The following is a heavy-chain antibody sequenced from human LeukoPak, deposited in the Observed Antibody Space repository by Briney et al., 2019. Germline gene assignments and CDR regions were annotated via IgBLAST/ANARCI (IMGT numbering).Heavy chain of an antibody. CDR3: ARTGIAAAGRGVYYYYYMDV. J-gene: IGHJ6*03. Sequence: PGGSLRLSCAASGFTFSSYGMHWVRQAPGKGLEWVAFIRYDGSNKYYADSVKGRFTISRDNSKNTLYLQMNSLRAEDTAVYYCARTGIAAAGRGVYYYYYMDVWGKGTTVTVSS. CDR2: IRYDGSNK. CDR1: GFTFSSYG. V-gene: IGHV3-30*02. D-gene: IGHD6-13*01.